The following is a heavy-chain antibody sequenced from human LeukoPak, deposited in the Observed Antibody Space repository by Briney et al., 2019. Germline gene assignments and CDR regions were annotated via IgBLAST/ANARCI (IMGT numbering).Heavy chain of an antibody. Sequence: PGGSLRLSCAASGFTFSSYAMSWVRQAPGKGLEWVSRINTDGSSTSYADSVEGRFTTSRDNAKSTLYLQMNSLRAEDTAVYYCTRVGYCATTSCRTAFDIWGQGTVVTVSS. V-gene: IGHV3-74*01. D-gene: IGHD2-2*01. CDR2: INTDGSST. CDR3: TRVGYCATTSCRTAFDI. J-gene: IGHJ3*02. CDR1: GFTFSSYA.